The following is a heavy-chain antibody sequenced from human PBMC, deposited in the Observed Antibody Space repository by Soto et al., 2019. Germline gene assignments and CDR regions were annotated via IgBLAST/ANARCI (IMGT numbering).Heavy chain of an antibody. J-gene: IGHJ5*02. Sequence: PSETLSLTCTVSGGSISSSSYYWGWIRQPPGKGLEWIGSIYYSGSTYYNPSLKSRATISVDTSKNQFSLKLSSVTTADTAVYYCARHATVENWFDPWGQGTLVTVSS. CDR2: IYYSGST. CDR1: GGSISSSSYY. V-gene: IGHV4-39*01. D-gene: IGHD3-3*01. CDR3: ARHATVENWFDP.